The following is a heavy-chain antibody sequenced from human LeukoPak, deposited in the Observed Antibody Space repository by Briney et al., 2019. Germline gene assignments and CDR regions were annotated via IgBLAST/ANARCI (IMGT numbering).Heavy chain of an antibody. V-gene: IGHV3-21*04. CDR3: AKEEWELPAPAFDY. Sequence: PGGSLRLSCAASGFTFSSYSMNWVRQAPGKGLEWVSSISSSSSYIYYADSVKGRFTISRDNTKNSLYLQMNSLRAEDTAVYYCAKEEWELPAPAFDYWGQGTLVTVSS. CDR1: GFTFSSYS. J-gene: IGHJ4*02. D-gene: IGHD1-26*01. CDR2: ISSSSSYI.